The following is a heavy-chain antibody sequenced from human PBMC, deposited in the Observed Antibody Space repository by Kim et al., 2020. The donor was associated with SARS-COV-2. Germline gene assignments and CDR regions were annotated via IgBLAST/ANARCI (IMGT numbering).Heavy chain of an antibody. CDR2: INAGNGNT. CDR1: GYTFTSYA. V-gene: IGHV1-3*01. CDR3: ASSITMVRGSYGMDV. J-gene: IGHJ6*02. D-gene: IGHD3-10*01. Sequence: ASVKVSCKASGYTFTSYAMHWVRQAPGQRLEWMGWINAGNGNTKYSQKFQGRVTITRDTSASTAYMELSSLRSEDTAVYYCASSITMVRGSYGMDVWGQGTTVTVSS.